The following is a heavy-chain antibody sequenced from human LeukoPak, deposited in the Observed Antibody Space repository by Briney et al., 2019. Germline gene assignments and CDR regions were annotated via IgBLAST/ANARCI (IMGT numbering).Heavy chain of an antibody. D-gene: IGHD1-14*01. J-gene: IGHJ4*02. V-gene: IGHV3-23*01. Sequence: GGSLRLSCVASGFTFSKYTMSWVRQAPGKGLEWVSGSYGGGSGSTFYAESVKGRFTISRDNSKNTPYLQMNSLRDEDTAIYYCAKDFTPDGIWDIDYWGRGTLITVSS. CDR2: SYGGGSGST. CDR1: GFTFSKYT. CDR3: AKDFTPDGIWDIDY.